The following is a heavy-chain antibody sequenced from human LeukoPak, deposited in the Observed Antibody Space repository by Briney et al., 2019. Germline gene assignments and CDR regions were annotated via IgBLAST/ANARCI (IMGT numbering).Heavy chain of an antibody. CDR2: INPNSGGT. J-gene: IGHJ5*02. CDR3: AHSPREYSGYDLLDP. V-gene: IGHV1-2*02. Sequence: ASVKVSCKASGYTFTGYYIHWVRQAPGQGLEWMGWINPNSGGTNYAQKFQGRVTMTRDTSISTAYMELSRLRSDDTAVYYCAHSPREYSGYDLLDPWGQGTLVTVSS. CDR1: GYTFTGYY. D-gene: IGHD5-12*01.